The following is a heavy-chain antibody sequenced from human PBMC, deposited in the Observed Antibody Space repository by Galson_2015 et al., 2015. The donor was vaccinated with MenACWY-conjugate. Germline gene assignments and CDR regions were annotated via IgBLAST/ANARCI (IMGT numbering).Heavy chain of an antibody. Sequence: SLRLSCAASGFTFSNSAMNWVRRAPGKGLEWVSGIRTITGSTYYADSVNGRFTISRDQSKNTLNLQMNSLRADDTAVYFCARGGSASNVYYLVDVWGKGTTVTVSS. CDR2: IRTITGST. D-gene: IGHD3-16*01. V-gene: IGHV3-23*01. J-gene: IGHJ6*03. CDR3: ARGGSASNVYYLVDV. CDR1: GFTFSNSA.